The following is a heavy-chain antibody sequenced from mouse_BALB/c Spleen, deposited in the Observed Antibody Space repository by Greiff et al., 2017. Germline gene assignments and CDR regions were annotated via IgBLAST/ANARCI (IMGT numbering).Heavy chain of an antibody. D-gene: IGHD2-1*01. J-gene: IGHJ4*01. CDR2: IWAGGST. Sequence: VKLMESGPGLVAPSQSLSITCTVSGFSLTSYGVHWVRQPPGKGLEWLGVIWAGGSTNYNSALMSRLSISKDNSKSQVFLKMNSLQTDDTAMYYCARDGNYVYYYAMDYWGQGTSVTVSS. CDR1: GFSLTSYG. CDR3: ARDGNYVYYYAMDY. V-gene: IGHV2-9*02.